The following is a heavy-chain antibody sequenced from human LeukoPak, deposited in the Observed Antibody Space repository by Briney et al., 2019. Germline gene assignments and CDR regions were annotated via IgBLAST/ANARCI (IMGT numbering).Heavy chain of an antibody. V-gene: IGHV4-39*07. CDR2: IYHSGST. D-gene: IGHD6-13*01. CDR1: GGSISSNSYY. CDR3: ARIYSSSWFLNWFDP. Sequence: SETLSLTCAVSGGSISSNSYYWGWIRQPPGKGLEWIGSIYHSGSTYYNPSLKSRVTISVDTSKNQFSLKLNSVTAADTAVYYCARIYSSSWFLNWFDPWGQGTLVTVSS. J-gene: IGHJ5*02.